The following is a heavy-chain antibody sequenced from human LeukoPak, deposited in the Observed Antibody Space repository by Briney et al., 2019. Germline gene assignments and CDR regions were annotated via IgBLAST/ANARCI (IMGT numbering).Heavy chain of an antibody. CDR2: ISSDGSNK. CDR3: AKCPSGVLRYFAPIDY. CDR1: KFTFSNYG. V-gene: IGHV3-30*18. J-gene: IGHJ4*02. D-gene: IGHD3-9*01. Sequence: GGSLRLSCAASKFTFSNYGMHWVRQAPGKGLEWVAVISSDGSNKYYADSVKGRFTISRDNSKNTLYLQMNSLRAEDTAVYYCAKCPSGVLRYFAPIDYWGQGTLVTVSS.